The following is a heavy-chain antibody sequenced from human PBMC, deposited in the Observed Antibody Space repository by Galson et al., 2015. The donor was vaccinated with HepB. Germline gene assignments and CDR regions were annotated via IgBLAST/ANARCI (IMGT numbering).Heavy chain of an antibody. J-gene: IGHJ4*02. Sequence: SLRLSCAASGFVFRGYWMRWVRQAPGKGLEWVATTNQDGSEKKYGDSVKGRFTISRDNAKNSLYLQMNSLRAEDTAVYYCARVENAWLDYWGQGILVTVSS. V-gene: IGHV3-7*03. CDR3: ARVENAWLDY. CDR1: GFVFRGYW. CDR2: TNQDGSEK. D-gene: IGHD3-9*01.